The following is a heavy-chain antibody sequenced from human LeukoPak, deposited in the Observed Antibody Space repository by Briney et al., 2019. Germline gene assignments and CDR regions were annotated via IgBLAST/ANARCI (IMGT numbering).Heavy chain of an antibody. CDR2: ISDDGDA. CDR3: AKDLVVVPASHDY. Sequence: GGSLRLSCAASGFAFSSYAMTWVRQAPGKGLEWVSAISDDGDAKYADSVKGRFTVSRDNSKNTLYLQMNSLRAEDTAVYYCAKDLVVVPASHDYWGQGTLVTVSS. V-gene: IGHV3-23*01. CDR1: GFAFSSYA. D-gene: IGHD2-2*01. J-gene: IGHJ4*02.